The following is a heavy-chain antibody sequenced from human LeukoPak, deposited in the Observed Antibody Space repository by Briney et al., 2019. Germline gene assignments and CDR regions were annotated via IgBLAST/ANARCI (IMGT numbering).Heavy chain of an antibody. J-gene: IGHJ4*02. V-gene: IGHV1-2*02. Sequence: ASVKVSCKASGYTFTNYYMPWVRQAPGQGLEWMGWINPNTGGTNYAQKFQGRDTMTRDTSISTAYMELGRLSSDDTADYYCARETQRSFDYWGQGTLVTVSS. CDR2: INPNTGGT. CDR1: GYTFTNYY. CDR3: ARETQRSFDY.